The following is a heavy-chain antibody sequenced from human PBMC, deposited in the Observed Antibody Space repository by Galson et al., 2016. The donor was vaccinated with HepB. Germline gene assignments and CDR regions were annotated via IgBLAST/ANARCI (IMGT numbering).Heavy chain of an antibody. J-gene: IGHJ2*01. D-gene: IGHD3-16*01. CDR1: GATFSPYG. V-gene: IGHV3-33*01. CDR3: ARDRRSDVRGNQWYFDL. CDR2: IWYDGTNK. Sequence: SLRLSCAASGATFSPYGIHWVRQAPGKGLEWVAVIWYDGTNKYYADSVKGRFTISRDNSKNTVYLQMSYLRTEDTALYYCARDRRSDVRGNQWYFDLWGCGTLVTVSS.